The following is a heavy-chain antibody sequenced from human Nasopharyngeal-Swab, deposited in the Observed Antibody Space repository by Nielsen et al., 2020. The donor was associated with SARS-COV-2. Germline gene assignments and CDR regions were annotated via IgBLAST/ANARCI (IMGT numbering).Heavy chain of an antibody. CDR1: GLSLGTYW. J-gene: IGHJ4*02. V-gene: IGHV3-74*01. CDR3: SRDLAGPDDY. CDR2: ISPDGSVI. Sequence: GGCLRLSYAASGLSLGTYWMHWVRQAPGKGLVWVSRISPDGSVINYADSVRGRLTISRDNAGNTLYLQMDSLRADDTAVYYCSRDLAGPDDYWGLGTLVTVSP. D-gene: IGHD1-14*01.